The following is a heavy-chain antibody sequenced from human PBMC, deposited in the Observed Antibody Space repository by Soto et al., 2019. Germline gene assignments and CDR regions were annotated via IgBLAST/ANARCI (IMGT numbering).Heavy chain of an antibody. CDR3: VKAQERSAQYFAVVITAFDF. V-gene: IGHV3-30*18. J-gene: IGHJ3*01. Sequence: QVHLVESGGGVVQPGRSLRLSCEGSGFSFSNYGIHWVRQAPGKGLEWVAVISHDGNSHHLADSVRGRFTISRDNSKNTVFLHMNSRRREDSAVYHCVKAQERSAQYFAVVITAFDFWGQGTMVTVSS. CDR2: ISHDGNSH. D-gene: IGHD3-22*01. CDR1: GFSFSNYG.